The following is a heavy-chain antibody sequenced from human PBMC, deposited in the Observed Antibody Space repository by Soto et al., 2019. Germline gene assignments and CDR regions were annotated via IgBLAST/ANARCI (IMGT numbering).Heavy chain of an antibody. Sequence: PGGSLRLSCAASGFTFSSYSMNWVRQAPGKGLEWVSSISSSSSYIYYADSVKGRFTISRDNAKNSLYLQMNSLRAEDTAVYYCARAPEPYYDFWSGYYTGLGPDYWGQGTLVTVSS. J-gene: IGHJ4*02. CDR1: GFTFSSYS. V-gene: IGHV3-21*01. D-gene: IGHD3-3*01. CDR2: ISSSSSYI. CDR3: ARAPEPYYDFWSGYYTGLGPDY.